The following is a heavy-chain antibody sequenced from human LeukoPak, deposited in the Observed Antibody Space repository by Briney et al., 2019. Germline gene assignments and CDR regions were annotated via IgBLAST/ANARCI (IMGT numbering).Heavy chain of an antibody. D-gene: IGHD3-22*01. V-gene: IGHV3-11*01. J-gene: IGHJ4*02. Sequence: GGSLRLSCAASGFTFSDYYMTWIRQAPGKGLEWVLYISRSGNTIYYADSLKGRFTISRDNAKTSLYLQMNSLRAEDTAVYYCARGYYYDTSGYGSIFDYWGQGTLVTVSS. CDR3: ARGYYYDTSGYGSIFDY. CDR1: GFTFSDYY. CDR2: ISRSGNTI.